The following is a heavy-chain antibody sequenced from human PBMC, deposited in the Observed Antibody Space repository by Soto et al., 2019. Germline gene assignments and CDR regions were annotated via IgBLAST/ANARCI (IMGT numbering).Heavy chain of an antibody. CDR1: GGSFSGYD. CDR2: INHSGST. Sequence: QVQLQQWGAGLLKPSETLSLTCAVYGGSFSGYDWTWIRQPPGTGLEWIGEINHSGSTNYNPSLKSRVTISVDTSKNQFSLNLTSVTAADTAVYYCARDKITGLFDYWGQGTLVPVSS. J-gene: IGHJ4*02. V-gene: IGHV4-34*01. CDR3: ARDKITGLFDY. D-gene: IGHD2-8*02.